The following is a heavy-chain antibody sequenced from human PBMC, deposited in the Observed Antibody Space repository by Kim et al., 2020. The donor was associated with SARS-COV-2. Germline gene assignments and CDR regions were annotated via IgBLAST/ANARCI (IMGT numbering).Heavy chain of an antibody. Sequence: SETLSLTCTVSGGSISSYYWSWIRQPPGKGLEWIGYIYYSGSTNYNPSLKSRVTISVDTSKNQFSLKLSSVTAADTAVYYCARSRPIYSNYEGGFDYWGQGTLVTVSS. CDR2: IYYSGST. J-gene: IGHJ4*02. V-gene: IGHV4-59*13. CDR1: GGSISSYY. CDR3: ARSRPIYSNYEGGFDY. D-gene: IGHD4-4*01.